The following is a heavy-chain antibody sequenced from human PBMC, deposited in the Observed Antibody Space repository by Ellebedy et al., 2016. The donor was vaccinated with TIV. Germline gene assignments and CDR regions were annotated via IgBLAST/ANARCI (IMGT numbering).Heavy chain of an antibody. J-gene: IGHJ4*02. CDR1: GGSISSRSYY. V-gene: IGHV4-39*07. D-gene: IGHD5-24*01. Sequence: SETLSLTCSVSGGSISSRSYYWGWIRQPPGKGLEWIGSIYYSGSTYYNPSLKSRVTITVDTSKNQFSLKLSSVTAADTAVYYCARDGYNYRFDYWGQGTLVTVSS. CDR2: IYYSGST. CDR3: ARDGYNYRFDY.